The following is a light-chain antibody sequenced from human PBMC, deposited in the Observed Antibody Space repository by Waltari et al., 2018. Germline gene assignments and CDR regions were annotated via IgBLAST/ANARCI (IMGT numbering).Light chain of an antibody. J-gene: IGKJ4*01. V-gene: IGKV4-1*01. CDR2: WAS. CDR3: QQAKSFPLT. CDR1: QTVLDSSNNKNY. Sequence: DIVMTQSPDSLAVSLGERATINCRSSQTVLDSSNNKNYVAWYQQKPGQPPKLLFYWASTRESGVPDRFSGSESGTHFTLTIRGLQPEDFATYYCQQAKSFPLTFGGGTKVQIK.